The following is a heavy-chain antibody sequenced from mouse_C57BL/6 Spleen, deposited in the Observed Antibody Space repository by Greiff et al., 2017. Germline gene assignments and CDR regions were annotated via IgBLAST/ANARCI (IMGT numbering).Heavy chain of an antibody. CDR2: ISSGGDYI. V-gene: IGHV5-9-1*02. Sequence: EVKLLESGEGLVKPGGSLKLSCAASGFTFSSYAMSWVRQTPEKRLEWVAYISSGGDYIYYADTVKGRFTISRDNARNTLYLQMSSLKSEDTAMYYCTRGLWDYDWFAYWGQGTLVTVSA. CDR1: GFTFSSYA. J-gene: IGHJ3*01. CDR3: TRGLWDYDWFAY. D-gene: IGHD2-4*01.